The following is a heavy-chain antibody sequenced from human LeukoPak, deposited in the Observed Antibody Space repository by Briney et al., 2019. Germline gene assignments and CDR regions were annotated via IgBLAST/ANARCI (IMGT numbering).Heavy chain of an antibody. J-gene: IGHJ4*02. CDR3: ARKSDSSGYPFDY. V-gene: IGHV3-7*01. Sequence: PGGSLRLSCAASGFTFSSYWMSWVRQAPGKGLEWVANILPDGSAKNYVDSVKGRFIISRDNAKNSLYLQMNSLRAEDTAVYYCARKSDSSGYPFDYWGQGTLVTVSS. CDR2: ILPDGSAK. D-gene: IGHD3-22*01. CDR1: GFTFSSYW.